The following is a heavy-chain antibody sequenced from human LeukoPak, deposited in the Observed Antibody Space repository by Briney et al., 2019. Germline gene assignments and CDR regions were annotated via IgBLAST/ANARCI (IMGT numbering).Heavy chain of an antibody. Sequence: DSVKVSCKASGYTFTNYGISWVRQAPGQGLEWMGWISAYNGNANYAQKLQGRVTMTTATSTSTAYMELRSLRSDDTAVYYCARDRGYDSSAYYGYWGQGTLVTVSS. D-gene: IGHD3-22*01. CDR1: GYTFTNYG. CDR2: ISAYNGNA. J-gene: IGHJ4*02. CDR3: ARDRGYDSSAYYGY. V-gene: IGHV1-18*01.